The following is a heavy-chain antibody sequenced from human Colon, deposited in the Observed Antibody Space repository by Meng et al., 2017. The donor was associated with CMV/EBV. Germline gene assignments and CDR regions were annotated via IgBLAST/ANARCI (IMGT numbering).Heavy chain of an antibody. CDR3: TRDRRY. J-gene: IGHJ4*02. CDR2: IIPIFGAP. CDR1: GGSFTSNG. V-gene: IGHV1-69*15. Sequence: QVQLVQSGAEVKRPGSSVKVSCKASGGSFTSNGVNWVRQAPGPGLEWMGSIIPIFGAPNYAQKFQGRLSITADESTTTAYLELSGLTSDDTAVYYCTRDRRYWGQGTRVTCYS.